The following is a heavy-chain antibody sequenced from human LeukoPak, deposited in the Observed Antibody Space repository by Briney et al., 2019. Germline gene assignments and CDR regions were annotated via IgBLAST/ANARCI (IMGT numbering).Heavy chain of an antibody. CDR3: AREQGYSGFDN. CDR1: GGSISNCY. D-gene: IGHD5-12*01. Sequence: SETLSFTCIVSGGSISNCYWSWIRQPAGKGLGWIGRIYTAGSTDYNPSLKSRVIMSVDTSRNQYSLKLTSVTAADTALYYCAREQGYSGFDNWGQGTLVTVSS. J-gene: IGHJ4*02. V-gene: IGHV4-4*07. CDR2: IYTAGST.